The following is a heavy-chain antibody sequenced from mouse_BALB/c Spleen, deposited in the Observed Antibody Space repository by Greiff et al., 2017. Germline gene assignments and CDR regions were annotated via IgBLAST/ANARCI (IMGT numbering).Heavy chain of an antibody. V-gene: IGHV1S81*02. J-gene: IGHJ2*01. Sequence: QVQLQQPGAELVKPGASVKLSCKASGYTFTSYYMYWVKQGPGQGLEWIGGINPSNGGTNFNEKFKSKATLTVDKSSSTAYMQLSSLTSEDSAVYYCTRGSSGTGFDYWGQGTTLTVSS. CDR1: GYTFTSYY. D-gene: IGHD3-1*01. CDR3: TRGSSGTGFDY. CDR2: INPSNGGT.